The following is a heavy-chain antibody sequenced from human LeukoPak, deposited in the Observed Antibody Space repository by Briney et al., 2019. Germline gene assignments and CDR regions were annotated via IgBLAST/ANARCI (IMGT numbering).Heavy chain of an antibody. CDR3: ATNFYSNSGSLTD. Sequence: GASVKVSCKASGYTFTAYYMHWVRQAPGQGLEWMGWINPNSGGTNYAQKFQGRVTMTRDTSINTAYMELNRLTSDDTAVYYCATNFYSNSGSLTDWGQGTLVTVSS. CDR1: GYTFTAYY. V-gene: IGHV1-2*02. CDR2: INPNSGGT. J-gene: IGHJ4*02. D-gene: IGHD6-13*01.